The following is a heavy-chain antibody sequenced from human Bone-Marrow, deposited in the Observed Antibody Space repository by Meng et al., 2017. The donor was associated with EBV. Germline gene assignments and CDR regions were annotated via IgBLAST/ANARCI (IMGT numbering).Heavy chain of an antibody. CDR2: IYHSGST. J-gene: IGHJ4*02. V-gene: IGHV4-30-2*01. CDR1: GGSISSGGYS. CDR3: ARVVARSYFDY. Sequence: QLQRQEPGSGLVKPSQTLSLTCAVSGGSISSGGYSWSWIRQPPGKGLEWIGYIYHSGSTYYNPSLKSRVTISVDRSKNQFSLKLSSVTAADTAVYYCARVVARSYFDYWGQGTLVTVSS.